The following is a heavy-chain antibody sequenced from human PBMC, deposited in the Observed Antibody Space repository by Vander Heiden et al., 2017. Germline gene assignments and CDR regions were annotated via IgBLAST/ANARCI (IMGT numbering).Heavy chain of an antibody. J-gene: IGHJ4*02. CDR3: VRDLDWAVDY. Sequence: EVQLVESGGGLVQPGGSLRLSCAACGFTFGAFTMNWVRQAPGKGLKWLAFISHTGTTLWDSDSVKGRFTISRDNAKSSLYLQMNSLGDEDTAVYYCVRDLDWAVDYWGLGTLVTVS. D-gene: IGHD3-9*01. V-gene: IGHV3-48*02. CDR1: GFTFGAFT. CDR2: ISHTGTTL.